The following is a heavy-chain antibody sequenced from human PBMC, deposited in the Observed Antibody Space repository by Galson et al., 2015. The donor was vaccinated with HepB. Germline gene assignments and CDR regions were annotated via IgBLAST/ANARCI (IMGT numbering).Heavy chain of an antibody. CDR3: ARHGIVVVTATPSDAFDI. Sequence: QSGAEVKKPGESLKISCKGSGYSFTSYWIGWVRQMHGKGLEWMGIIYPGDSDTRYSPSFQGQVTISADKSISTAYLQWSSLKASDTAMYYCARHGIVVVTATPSDAFDIWGQGTMVTVSS. D-gene: IGHD2-21*02. J-gene: IGHJ3*02. V-gene: IGHV5-51*01. CDR2: IYPGDSDT. CDR1: GYSFTSYW.